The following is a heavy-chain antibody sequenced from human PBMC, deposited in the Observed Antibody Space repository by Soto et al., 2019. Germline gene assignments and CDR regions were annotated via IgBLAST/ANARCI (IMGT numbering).Heavy chain of an antibody. Sequence: EVQLVESGGGLIQPGGSLRLSCAASGFTVTSNYMSWVRQAPGKGLEWVSVIYSSGSTYYADSVKGRFTISRDNSKNTLYLQMNSLRAEDTAVYYCARDPGSIAVAGTTWGQGTLVTVS. V-gene: IGHV3-53*01. J-gene: IGHJ4*02. D-gene: IGHD6-19*01. CDR3: ARDPGSIAVAGTT. CDR2: IYSSGST. CDR1: GFTVTSNY.